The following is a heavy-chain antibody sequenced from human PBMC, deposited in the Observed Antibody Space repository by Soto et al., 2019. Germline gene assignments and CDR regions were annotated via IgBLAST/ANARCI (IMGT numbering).Heavy chain of an antibody. Sequence: SGPTXVNPTQTLTLTCTFSGFSLSTSGVGVGWIRQPPGKALEWLAVIYWDDDKRFSPSLKSRLTITKDASRNQVVLTLTNMDPADTATYYCAHVYWAASGTRYYFDYWGQGTLVTVSS. D-gene: IGHD1-7*01. CDR1: GFSLSTSGVG. V-gene: IGHV2-5*02. CDR2: IYWDDDK. CDR3: AHVYWAASGTRYYFDY. J-gene: IGHJ4*02.